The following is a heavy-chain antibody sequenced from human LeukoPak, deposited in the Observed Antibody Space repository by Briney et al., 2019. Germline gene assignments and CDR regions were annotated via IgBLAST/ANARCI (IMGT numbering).Heavy chain of an antibody. V-gene: IGHV3-30*18. CDR2: ISYDGSNK. CDR1: GFTFSSYG. CDR3: AKDHRPVLRYFDWLLSY. J-gene: IGHJ4*02. Sequence: GRSLRLSCAASGFTFSSYGMHWVRQAPGKGLEWVAVISYDGSNKYYADSVKGRFTISRDNSKNTLYLQMNSLRAEDTAVYYCAKDHRPVLRYFDWLLSYWGQGTLDTVSS. D-gene: IGHD3-9*01.